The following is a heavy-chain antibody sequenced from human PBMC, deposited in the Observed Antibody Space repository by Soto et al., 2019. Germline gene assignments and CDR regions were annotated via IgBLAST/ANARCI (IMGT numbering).Heavy chain of an antibody. V-gene: IGHV3-23*01. CDR2: ISGSGGST. D-gene: IGHD3-22*01. CDR3: AKEEGQYDSSVDGNYYHYYRMDV. Sequence: PGGSLRLSCAASGFTFSSYAMSWVRQAPGKGLEWVSAISGSGGSTYYADSVKGRFTISRDNSKNTLYLQMNSLRAEDTAVYYCAKEEGQYDSSVDGNYYHYYRMDVWGQGTTVIVSS. J-gene: IGHJ6*02. CDR1: GFTFSSYA.